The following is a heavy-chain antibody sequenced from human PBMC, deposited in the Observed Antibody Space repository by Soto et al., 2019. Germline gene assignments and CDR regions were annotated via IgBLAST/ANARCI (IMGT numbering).Heavy chain of an antibody. V-gene: IGHV4-31*03. Sequence: QVQLQESGPGLVKPSQTLSLTCTVSGDSISSGGYYRNWIRQRPGKGLEWIGNIYYTGSTYNNPTLKSRLTISVDTSKNQFSLRLSSVTAADTAVYYCARDTGLVRYYFDYWGQGTLVTVAS. CDR3: ARDTGLVRYYFDY. D-gene: IGHD6-19*01. CDR2: IYYTGST. CDR1: GDSISSGGYY. J-gene: IGHJ4*02.